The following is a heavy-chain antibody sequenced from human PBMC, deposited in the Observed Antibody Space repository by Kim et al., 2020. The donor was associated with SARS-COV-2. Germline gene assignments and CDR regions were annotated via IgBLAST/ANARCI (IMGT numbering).Heavy chain of an antibody. D-gene: IGHD6-25*01. CDR2: IRSKVYGDAI. CDR3: IRQLPPATRSGWSYPDN. V-gene: IGHV3-73*01. CDR1: GFSISDSA. J-gene: IGHJ4*02. Sequence: GGSLRLSCAASGFSISDSAIHWVRQASGKGLEWVGRIRSKVYGDAIAYTASVKGRFTISTDDSKNTAYLQMDGLKSEDTAVYYCIRQLPPATRSGWSYPDNWGRGTLVTVSA.